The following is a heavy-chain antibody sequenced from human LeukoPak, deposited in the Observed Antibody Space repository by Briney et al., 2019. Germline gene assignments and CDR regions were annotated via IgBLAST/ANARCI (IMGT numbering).Heavy chain of an antibody. CDR1: GFTFSSYG. D-gene: IGHD3-10*01. Sequence: PGGSLRLSCAASGFTFSSYGMHWVRQAPGKGLEWVAFIRYDGSNKYYADSVKGRFTISRDNSKNTLYLQMDSLRAEDTAVYYCAKDFNMVRGVIPWFDPWGQGTLVTVSS. CDR3: AKDFNMVRGVIPWFDP. J-gene: IGHJ5*02. CDR2: IRYDGSNK. V-gene: IGHV3-30*02.